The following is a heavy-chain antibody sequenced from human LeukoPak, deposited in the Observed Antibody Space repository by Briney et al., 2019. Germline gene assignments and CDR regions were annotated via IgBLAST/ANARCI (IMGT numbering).Heavy chain of an antibody. V-gene: IGHV1-18*01. D-gene: IGHD3-22*01. CDR3: ARDIRTLDYYDSQSPCYFDY. Sequence: ASVKVSCKASGYTFTSYGISWVRQAPGQGLEWMGWISAYNGNTNYAQKLQGRVTMTTDTSTSTAYMELRSLRSDDTAGYYCARDIRTLDYYDSQSPCYFDYWGQGTLVTVSS. CDR2: ISAYNGNT. CDR1: GYTFTSYG. J-gene: IGHJ4*02.